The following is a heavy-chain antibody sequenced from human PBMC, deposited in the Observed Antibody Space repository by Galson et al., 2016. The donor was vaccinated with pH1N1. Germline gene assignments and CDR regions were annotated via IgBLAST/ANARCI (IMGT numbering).Heavy chain of an antibody. V-gene: IGHV2-5*02. Sequence: PALVKPTQTLTLTCTFSGFSLSTSGVGVGWIRQPPGKALEWLAIIYWDDDKRYSSSLKSSRTITKDTSKNQVVLTMTNMDPVDTATYYCARNGYGDYVGYFDYWGQGALVTVSS. CDR2: IYWDDDK. CDR3: ARNGYGDYVGYFDY. J-gene: IGHJ4*02. D-gene: IGHD4-17*01. CDR1: GFSLSTSGVG.